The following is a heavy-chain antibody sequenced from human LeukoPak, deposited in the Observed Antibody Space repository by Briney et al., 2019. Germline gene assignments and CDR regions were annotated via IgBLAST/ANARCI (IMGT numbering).Heavy chain of an antibody. V-gene: IGHV1-18*04. CDR3: ARVTAMEALIDY. D-gene: IGHD5-18*01. J-gene: IGHJ4*02. CDR1: GYTFTGYY. CDR2: ISAYNGNT. Sequence: ASVKVSCKASGYTFTGYYMHWVRQAPGQGLEWMGWISAYNGNTNYAQKLQGRVTMTTDTSTSTAYMELRSLRSDDTAVYYCARVTAMEALIDYWGQGTLVTVSS.